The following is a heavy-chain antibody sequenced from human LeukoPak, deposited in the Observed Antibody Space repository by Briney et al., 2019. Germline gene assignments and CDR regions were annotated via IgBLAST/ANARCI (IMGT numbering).Heavy chain of an antibody. CDR2: IIPIFGTA. CDR1: GGTFSSYA. J-gene: IGHJ1*01. Sequence: SVKVSCKASGGTFSSYAISWVRQAPGQGLEWMGGIIPIFGTANYAQKFQGRVTITTDESTSKAYMELSSLRSEDTAVYYCARANPSRYCSSTSCPDFQHWGQGTLVTVSS. V-gene: IGHV1-69*05. D-gene: IGHD2-2*01. CDR3: ARANPSRYCSSTSCPDFQH.